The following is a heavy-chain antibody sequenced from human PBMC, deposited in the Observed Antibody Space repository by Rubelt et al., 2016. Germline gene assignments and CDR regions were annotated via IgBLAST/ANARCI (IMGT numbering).Heavy chain of an antibody. D-gene: IGHD4-17*01. CDR2: GST. Sequence: GSTYYNPSLKSRVTISVDTSKNQFSLKLSSVTAADTAVYYCARLTGGYGDYLDAFDIWGQGTMVTVSS. CDR3: ARLTGGYGDYLDAFDI. J-gene: IGHJ3*02. V-gene: IGHV4-39*07.